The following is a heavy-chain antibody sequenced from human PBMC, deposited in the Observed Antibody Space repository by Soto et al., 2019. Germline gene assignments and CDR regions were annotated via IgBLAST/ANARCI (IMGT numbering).Heavy chain of an antibody. CDR1: GYTFTGYY. V-gene: IGHV1-18*04. CDR3: ARDVHEGYCSGGSCYPSPY. D-gene: IGHD2-15*01. CDR2: ISAYNGNT. Sequence: ASVKVSCKASGYTFTGYYMHWVRQAPGQGLERMGWISAYNGNTNYAQKLQGRVTMTTDTSTSTAYMELRSLRSDDTAVYYCARDVHEGYCSGGSCYPSPYWGQGTLVTVSS. J-gene: IGHJ4*02.